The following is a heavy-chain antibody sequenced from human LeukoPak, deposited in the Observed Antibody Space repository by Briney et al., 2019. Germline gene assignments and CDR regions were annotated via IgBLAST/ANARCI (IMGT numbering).Heavy chain of an antibody. CDR3: AREDSSGWNKLVDY. CDR2: ISAYNGYT. D-gene: IGHD6-19*01. Sequence: GASVKVSCKASGYTFTSYGISWVRQAPGQGLEWMGWISAYNGYTNYAQKFQGRVTMTTDTSTSTAYLELRSLRSDDTAVHYCAREDSSGWNKLVDYWGQGTLVTVSS. V-gene: IGHV1-18*01. CDR1: GYTFTSYG. J-gene: IGHJ4*02.